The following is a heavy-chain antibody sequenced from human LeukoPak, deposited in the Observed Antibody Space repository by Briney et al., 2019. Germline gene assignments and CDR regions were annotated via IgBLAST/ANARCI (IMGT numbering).Heavy chain of an antibody. Sequence: GASAKVSCKASGYTFTDFGISWVRQAPGQGLEWMGWSSAYNGDTKYAQKFQGRVTMTTDTSTSTAYMELRSLRSDDTAVYYCARVIVVVPAAKIWFDPWGQGTLVTVSS. D-gene: IGHD2-2*01. J-gene: IGHJ5*02. CDR2: SSAYNGDT. V-gene: IGHV1-18*01. CDR3: ARVIVVVPAAKIWFDP. CDR1: GYTFTDFG.